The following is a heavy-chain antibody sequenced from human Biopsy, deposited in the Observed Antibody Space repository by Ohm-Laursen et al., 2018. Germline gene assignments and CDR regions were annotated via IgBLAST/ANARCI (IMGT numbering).Heavy chain of an antibody. CDR3: ARGMAVAVTLYYFDY. Sequence: ASVKVSCKASGYTLAGFGVGWVRQAPGQGLEWMGWISANSGNTNYAQKFQGRATMTADTSTSTAYMELGSLTSDDTAIYYCARGMAVAVTLYYFDYWGQGSLLTVSS. CDR1: GYTLAGFG. CDR2: ISANSGNT. V-gene: IGHV1-18*01. J-gene: IGHJ4*02. D-gene: IGHD6-19*01.